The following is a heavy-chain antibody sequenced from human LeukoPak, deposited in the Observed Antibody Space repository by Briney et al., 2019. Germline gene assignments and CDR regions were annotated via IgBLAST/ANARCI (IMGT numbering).Heavy chain of an antibody. J-gene: IGHJ4*02. Sequence: ASVKVSCKASGYTFTSYGISWVRQASGQGLEWMGWISAYNGNTNYAQKLQGRVTMTTDTSTSTAYMELRSLRSDDTAVYYCARLASFGVVITSYFDYWGQGTLVTVSS. CDR1: GYTFTSYG. CDR2: ISAYNGNT. CDR3: ARLASFGVVITSYFDY. D-gene: IGHD3-3*01. V-gene: IGHV1-18*01.